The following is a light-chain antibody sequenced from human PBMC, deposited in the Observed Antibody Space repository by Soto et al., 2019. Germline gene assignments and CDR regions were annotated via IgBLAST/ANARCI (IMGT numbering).Light chain of an antibody. J-gene: IGLJ1*01. Sequence: HSVLTHPSSVSGAPGRRVTISCTGRSYNIGAGYDVHWYQQLPGTAPKLLIYGNSNRPSGVPDRFSGSKSGTSASLAITGLQADDEVDYYCQSYDSSLSVYDFGTGTEDT. V-gene: IGLV1-40*01. CDR2: GNS. CDR1: SYNIGAGYD. CDR3: QSYDSSLSVYD.